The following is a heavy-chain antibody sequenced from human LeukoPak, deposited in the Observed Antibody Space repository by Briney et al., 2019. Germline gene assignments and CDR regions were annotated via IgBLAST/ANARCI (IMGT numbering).Heavy chain of an antibody. D-gene: IGHD4-23*01. V-gene: IGHV3-30*03. J-gene: IGHJ5*02. CDR3: ARVAIYYGGNPWNWFDP. CDR2: ISYDGSNK. Sequence: GGSLRLSCAASGFTFSSYDMHWVRQAPGKGLEWVAVISYDGSNKYYAASVKGRFTISRDNSKNTLYLQMNSLRSEDTAVYYCARVAIYYGGNPWNWFDPWGQGTLVTVSS. CDR1: GFTFSSYD.